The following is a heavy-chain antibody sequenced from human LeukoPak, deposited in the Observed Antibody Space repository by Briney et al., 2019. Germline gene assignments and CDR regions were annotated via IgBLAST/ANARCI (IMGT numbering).Heavy chain of an antibody. V-gene: IGHV4-59*01. Sequence: PSETLSLTCTVSGDSISGFYWNWIRQPPGKGLEWIGYMYYSGSTNYNPSLKSRVTISVDTSKNQFSLKLSSVTAADTAVCYCARVRNGGNDAFDIWGQGTMVTVSS. D-gene: IGHD2-8*01. CDR1: GDSISGFY. J-gene: IGHJ3*02. CDR3: ARVRNGGNDAFDI. CDR2: MYYSGST.